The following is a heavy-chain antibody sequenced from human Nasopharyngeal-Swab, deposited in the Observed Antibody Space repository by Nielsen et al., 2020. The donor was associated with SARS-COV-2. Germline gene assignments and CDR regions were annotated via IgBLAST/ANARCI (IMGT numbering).Heavy chain of an antibody. CDR2: IKQDGSEK. Sequence: GGSLRLSCAASGFTFSSYWMSWVRQAPGKGLEWVANIKQDGSEKYYVDSVKGRFTISRDNAKNSLYLQMNSLRAEDTAVYYCAKDRDSGDDSDDYYHYYGMDVWGQGTTVTVFS. V-gene: IGHV3-7*01. CDR3: AKDRDSGDDSDDYYHYYGMDV. J-gene: IGHJ6*02. CDR1: GFTFSSYW. D-gene: IGHD5-12*01.